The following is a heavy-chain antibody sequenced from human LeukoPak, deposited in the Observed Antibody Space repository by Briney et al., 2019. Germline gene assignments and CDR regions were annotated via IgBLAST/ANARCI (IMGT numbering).Heavy chain of an antibody. V-gene: IGHV3-11*04. CDR3: ARDPPTGEGAFDI. D-gene: IGHD7-27*01. CDR1: GFTFSDYY. Sequence: KPGGSLRLSCAASGFTFSDYYMSWIRQAPGKGLEWVSYISSSGSTKYYADSVKGRFTISRDNAKNSLYLQMNSLRAEDTAVSYCARDPPTGEGAFDIWGQGTMVTVSS. J-gene: IGHJ3*02. CDR2: ISSSGSTK.